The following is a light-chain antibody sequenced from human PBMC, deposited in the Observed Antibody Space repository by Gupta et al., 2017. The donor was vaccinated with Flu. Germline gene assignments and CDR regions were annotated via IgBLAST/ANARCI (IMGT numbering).Light chain of an antibody. V-gene: IGKV3-11*01. CDR1: QSVRNF. CDR2: DVF. Sequence: ELVLTQSPATLSLSPGERATLSYRASQSVRNFLAWYQQKPGQSPRLLIYDVFNRATGIPARFSGSGSGTDFILTISSLEPEDFAVYYCQLSSAFGGGTKVEI. CDR3: QLSSA. J-gene: IGKJ4*01.